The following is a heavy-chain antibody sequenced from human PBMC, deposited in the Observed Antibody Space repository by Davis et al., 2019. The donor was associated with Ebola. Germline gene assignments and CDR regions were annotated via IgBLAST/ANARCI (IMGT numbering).Heavy chain of an antibody. CDR3: AKTRGYRLYYFDY. V-gene: IGHV3-43*02. CDR1: GFTFDDHA. Sequence: GESLKISCAASGFTFDDHAMSWVRQAPGKALEWVSLISGNGYGTEYGDSVKGRFTISRDNSKNFLYLQVNDLRPEDTALYFCAKTRGYRLYYFDYWGQGTLVTVSS. D-gene: IGHD5-18*01. J-gene: IGHJ4*02. CDR2: ISGNGYGT.